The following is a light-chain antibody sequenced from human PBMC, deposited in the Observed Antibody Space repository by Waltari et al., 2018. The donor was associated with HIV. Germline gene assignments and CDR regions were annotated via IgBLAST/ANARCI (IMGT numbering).Light chain of an antibody. CDR2: KVS. J-gene: IGKJ2*01. CDR3: IQGTHWPYT. V-gene: IGKV2-30*01. CDR1: LSLVYRDGNTY. Sequence: DVVMTQSPLSLPVTLGQPASISCRSSLSLVYRDGNTYLSWFQQRPGQSPRRLVYKVSKRDSGVPDRFSGSGSGTGFTLKISRVEAEDVGVYYCIQGTHWPYTFGQGTKLEIK.